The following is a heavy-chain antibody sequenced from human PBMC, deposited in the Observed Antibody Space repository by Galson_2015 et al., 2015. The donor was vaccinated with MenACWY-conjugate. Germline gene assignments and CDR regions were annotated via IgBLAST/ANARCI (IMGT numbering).Heavy chain of an antibody. D-gene: IGHD3/OR15-3a*01. CDR2: IIPIAGMT. CDR3: ARVTANTGWPPGTGD. CDR1: GGTFSSFS. V-gene: IGHV1-69*04. Sequence: SVKVSCKASGGTFSSFSISWVRQAPGQGLEWMGRIIPIAGMTNYAKNFQGRVAITADTSTRTAYMELSSLTSDDTAVYYCARVTANTGWPPGTGDWGQGTLVTVSS. J-gene: IGHJ4*02.